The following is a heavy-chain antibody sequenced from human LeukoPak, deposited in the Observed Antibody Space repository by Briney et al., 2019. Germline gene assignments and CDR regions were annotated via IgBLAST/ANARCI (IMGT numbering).Heavy chain of an antibody. J-gene: IGHJ6*03. CDR2: ISAYNGNT. CDR3: ARSWYSSGWYEVYRYMDV. CDR1: GYTFTSYG. D-gene: IGHD6-19*01. V-gene: IGHV1-18*01. Sequence: ASVKVSCKASGYTFTSYGISWVRQAPGQGLEWMGWISAYNGNTNYAQKLQGRVTMTTDTSTSTAYMELRSLRSDDTAVYYCARSWYSSGWYEVYRYMDVWGKGTTVTVSS.